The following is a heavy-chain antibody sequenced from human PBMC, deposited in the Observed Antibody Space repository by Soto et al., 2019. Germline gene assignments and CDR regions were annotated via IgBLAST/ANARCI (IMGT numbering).Heavy chain of an antibody. D-gene: IGHD3-10*01. J-gene: IGHJ6*02. V-gene: IGHV4-30-2*01. CDR2: MYHSGST. Sequence: SETLSLTCAVSGGSISSGGYSWSWIRQPPGKGLEWIGYMYHSGSTYYNPSLKSRVTISVDRSRNQFSMKLSSVTAADTAVYYCARGYYYGSGSRTYYYYYGMDVWGQGTTVTVSS. CDR1: GGSISSGGYS. CDR3: ARGYYYGSGSRTYYYYYGMDV.